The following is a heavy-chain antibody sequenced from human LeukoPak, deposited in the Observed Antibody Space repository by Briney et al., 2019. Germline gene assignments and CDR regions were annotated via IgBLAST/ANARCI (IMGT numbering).Heavy chain of an antibody. CDR3: ARDPGDDDASY. CDR2: IYSGGST. Sequence: SGGSLRLSCAASGFTFSSYAMSWVRRAPGKGLEWVSVIYSGGSTYYADSVKGRFTISRDNSKNTLYLQMNSLRAEDTAVYYCARDPGDDDASYWGQGTLVTVSS. CDR1: GFTFSSYA. D-gene: IGHD7-27*01. V-gene: IGHV3-53*01. J-gene: IGHJ4*02.